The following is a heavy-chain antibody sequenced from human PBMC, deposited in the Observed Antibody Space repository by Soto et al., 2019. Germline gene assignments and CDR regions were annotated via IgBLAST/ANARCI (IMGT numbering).Heavy chain of an antibody. CDR3: AKVLKAVAGTYDY. D-gene: IGHD6-19*01. J-gene: IGHJ4*02. CDR1: GFTFSIYA. CDR2: ISGSGDYT. Sequence: EVQLLESGGGLVQPGGSLRLSCAASGFTFSIYAMSWVRQAPGKGLEWVSVISGSGDYTYYADSVKGRFAISRDNSKNTLYLQMNSLRAEDTAVYYCAKVLKAVAGTYDYWGQGTLVTVSS. V-gene: IGHV3-23*01.